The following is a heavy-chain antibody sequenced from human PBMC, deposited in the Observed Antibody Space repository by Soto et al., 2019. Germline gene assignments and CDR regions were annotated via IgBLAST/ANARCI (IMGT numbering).Heavy chain of an antibody. CDR3: ARPQRPDAFDACDI. Sequence: PGESLKISCKGSGYSFTSYWIAWVRQMPGKGLEWMGIIYPGDSDTRYSPSFQGQVTISADKSIYTAYLQWSSLKASDTAMYYCARPQRPDAFDACDIWGQGTMGTVS. D-gene: IGHD3-16*01. CDR2: IYPGDSDT. V-gene: IGHV5-51*01. J-gene: IGHJ3*02. CDR1: GYSFTSYW.